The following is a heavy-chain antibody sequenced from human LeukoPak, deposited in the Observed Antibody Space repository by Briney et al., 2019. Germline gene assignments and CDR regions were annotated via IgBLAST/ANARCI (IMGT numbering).Heavy chain of an antibody. CDR2: ISAYNGNT. CDR3: ARDRRDYYDSSGYYPKTNDY. Sequence: ASVKVSCKASGYTFTSYGISWVRQAPGQGLEWMGWISAYNGNTNYAQRLQGRVTMTTDTSTSTACMELRSLRSDDTAVYYCARDRRDYYDSSGYYPKTNDYWGQGTLVTVSS. CDR1: GYTFTSYG. V-gene: IGHV1-18*01. J-gene: IGHJ4*02. D-gene: IGHD3-22*01.